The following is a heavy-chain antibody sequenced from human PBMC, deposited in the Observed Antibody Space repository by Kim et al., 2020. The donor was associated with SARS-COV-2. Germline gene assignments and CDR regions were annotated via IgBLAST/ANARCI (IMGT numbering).Heavy chain of an antibody. Sequence: GGSLRLSCAASGFTVSSNYMSWVRQAPGKGLEWVSVIYSGGSTYYADSVKGRFTISRDNSKNTLYLQMNSLRAEDTAVYYCASERRWLLTGGAFDIWGQGTMVTVSS. V-gene: IGHV3-53*01. J-gene: IGHJ3*02. CDR1: GFTVSSNY. CDR3: ASERRWLLTGGAFDI. CDR2: IYSGGST. D-gene: IGHD5-12*01.